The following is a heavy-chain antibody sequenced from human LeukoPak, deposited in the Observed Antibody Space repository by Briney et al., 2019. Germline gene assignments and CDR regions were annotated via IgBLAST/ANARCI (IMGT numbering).Heavy chain of an antibody. Sequence: PSETLSLTCTVSGGSISSGSYYWSWIRQPAGKGLEWIGRIYTSGSTNYNPSLKSRVTISVDTSKNQFSLKLSSVTAADTAVYYCARDSAGSGSPHDYWGRGTLVTVSS. CDR1: GGSISSGSYY. CDR2: IYTSGST. CDR3: ARDSAGSGSPHDY. J-gene: IGHJ4*02. V-gene: IGHV4-61*02. D-gene: IGHD3-10*01.